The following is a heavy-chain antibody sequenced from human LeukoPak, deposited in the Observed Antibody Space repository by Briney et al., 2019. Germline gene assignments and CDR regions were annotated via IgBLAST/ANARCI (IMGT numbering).Heavy chain of an antibody. CDR1: GGSFSGYY. D-gene: IGHD6-13*01. V-gene: IGHV4-34*01. Sequence: PSETLSLTCAVYGGSFSGYYWSWIRQPPGKGLEWIGEINHSGSTNYNPSLKSRVTISVDTSKNQFSLKLSSVTAADTAVYYCARGRGYLDGMDVWGQGTTVTVS. CDR2: INHSGST. J-gene: IGHJ6*02. CDR3: ARGRGYLDGMDV.